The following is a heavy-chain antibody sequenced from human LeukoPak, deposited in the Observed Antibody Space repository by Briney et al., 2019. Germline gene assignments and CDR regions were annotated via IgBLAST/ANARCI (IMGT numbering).Heavy chain of an antibody. D-gene: IGHD2-15*01. Sequence: GGSLRLSCAASGFTFSSYGMHWVRQAPGKGLEWVAFIRYDGSNKYYADSVKGRFTISRDNSKNTLYLQMNSLRAEDTAVYYCARAPTTLAVVAATAVREDWFDPWGQGTLVTVSS. CDR3: ARAPTTLAVVAATAVREDWFDP. V-gene: IGHV3-30*02. J-gene: IGHJ5*02. CDR1: GFTFSSYG. CDR2: IRYDGSNK.